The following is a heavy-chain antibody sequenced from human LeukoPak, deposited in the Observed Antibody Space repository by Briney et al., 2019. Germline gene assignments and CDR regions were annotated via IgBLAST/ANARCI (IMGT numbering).Heavy chain of an antibody. V-gene: IGHV3-48*01. D-gene: IGHD2-2*02. CDR1: GFTFSNNA. CDR3: AREITPKPAAIDSPDSYYYYMDV. J-gene: IGHJ6*03. Sequence: GGSLRLSCAASGFTFSNNAMTWVRQAPGKGLEWVSYISSSSSTIYYADSVKGRFTISRDNAKNSLYLQMNSLRAEDTAVYYCAREITPKPAAIDSPDSYYYYMDVWGKGTTVTVSS. CDR2: ISSSSSTI.